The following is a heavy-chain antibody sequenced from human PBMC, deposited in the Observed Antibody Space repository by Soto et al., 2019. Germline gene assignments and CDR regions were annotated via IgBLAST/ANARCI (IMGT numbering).Heavy chain of an antibody. CDR2: VNHSGEA. V-gene: IGHV4-34*01. D-gene: IGHD3-10*01. Sequence: SETLSLTCGVYGGSFRNYYWIWVRQPPGKGLEWIGEVNHSGEAAYNPSLQSRITISLDTSNSQFSLKLTSVTAADTAMYFCERAHRFPRSWFDTWGQGTQVTVSS. CDR1: GGSFRNYY. J-gene: IGHJ5*02. CDR3: ERAHRFPRSWFDT.